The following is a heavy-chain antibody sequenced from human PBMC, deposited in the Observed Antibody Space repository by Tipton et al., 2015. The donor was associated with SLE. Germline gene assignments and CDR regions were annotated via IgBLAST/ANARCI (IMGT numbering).Heavy chain of an antibody. CDR2: TYYRSKWYN. CDR1: GDSVSSNSAA. CDR3: ASRPSSSWYNYYYYYYMDV. Sequence: GLVKPSQTLSLTCAISGDSVSSNSAAWNWIRQSPSRGLEWLGRTYYRSKWYNDYAVSVKSRITINPDTSKNQFSLKLSSVTAADTAVYYCASRPSSSWYNYYYYYYMDVWGKGTTVTVSS. J-gene: IGHJ6*03. V-gene: IGHV6-1*01. D-gene: IGHD6-13*01.